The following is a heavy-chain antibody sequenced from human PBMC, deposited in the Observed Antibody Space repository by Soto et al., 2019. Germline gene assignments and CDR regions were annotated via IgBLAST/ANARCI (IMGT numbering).Heavy chain of an antibody. D-gene: IGHD1-7*01. J-gene: IGHJ3*02. Sequence: PGGSLRLSCAASGFTFSSYSMNWVRQAPGKGLEWVSSISSSSSYIYYADSVKGRFTISRDNAKNSLYLQMNSLRAEDTAVYYCARANWNSPSTAFDIWGQGTMVTVSS. CDR2: ISSSSSYI. CDR3: ARANWNSPSTAFDI. V-gene: IGHV3-21*01. CDR1: GFTFSSYS.